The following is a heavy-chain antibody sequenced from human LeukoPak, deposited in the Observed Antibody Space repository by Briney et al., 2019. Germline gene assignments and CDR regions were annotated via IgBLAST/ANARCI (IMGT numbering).Heavy chain of an antibody. Sequence: GSLRLSCAASGFTFSSYSMNWVRQPPGKGLEWIGEIYHSGSTNYNPSLKSRVTISVDKSKNQFSLKLSSVTAADTAVYYCAREEIAGLGYWGQGTLVTVSS. V-gene: IGHV4-4*02. CDR1: GFTFSSYSM. D-gene: IGHD2/OR15-2a*01. CDR2: IYHSGST. CDR3: AREEIAGLGY. J-gene: IGHJ4*02.